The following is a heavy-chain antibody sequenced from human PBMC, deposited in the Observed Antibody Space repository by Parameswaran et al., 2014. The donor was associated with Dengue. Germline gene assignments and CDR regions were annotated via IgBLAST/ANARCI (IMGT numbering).Heavy chain of an antibody. CDR2: ISSSSSTI. CDR3: ASRWGSGWRQDYYYYGMDV. D-gene: IGHD6-19*01. V-gene: IGHV3-48*02. J-gene: IGHJ6*02. Sequence: VRQMPGKGLEWVSYISSSSSTIYYADSVKGRFTISRDNAKNSLYLQMNSLRDEDTAVYYCASRWGSGWRQDYYYYGMDVWGQGTTVTVSS.